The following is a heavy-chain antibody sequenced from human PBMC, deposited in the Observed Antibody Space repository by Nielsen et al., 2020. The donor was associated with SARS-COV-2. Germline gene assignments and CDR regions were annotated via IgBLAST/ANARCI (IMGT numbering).Heavy chain of an antibody. CDR3: ARNYYYYMDV. V-gene: IGHV3-30-3*01. J-gene: IGHJ6*03. CDR1: GFTFSSYA. Sequence: GESLKISCAASGFTFSSYAMHWVRQAPGKGLEWVAVISYDGSNKYYADSVKGRFTISRDNSKNTLYLQMNSLRAEDTAVYYCARNYYYYMDVWGKGTTVTVSS. CDR2: ISYDGSNK.